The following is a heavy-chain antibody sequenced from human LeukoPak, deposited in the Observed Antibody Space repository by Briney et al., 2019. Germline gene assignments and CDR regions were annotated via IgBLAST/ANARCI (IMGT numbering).Heavy chain of an antibody. D-gene: IGHD6-19*01. CDR2: IKQDGSEK. V-gene: IGHV3-7*01. Sequence: GGSLRLSCAASGFTFSGYWMNWVRQAPGKGLEWVANIKQDGSEKYYVDSVKGRFTISRDNAKSSLYLQMNSLRAEDTAVYFCAGGSGWVTHSWGQGTLVTVSS. CDR1: GFTFSGYW. CDR3: AGGSGWVTHS. J-gene: IGHJ4*02.